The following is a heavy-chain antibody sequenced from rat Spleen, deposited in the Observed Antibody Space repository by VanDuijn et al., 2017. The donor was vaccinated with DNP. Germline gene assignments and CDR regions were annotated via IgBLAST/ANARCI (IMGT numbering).Heavy chain of an antibody. Sequence: EVQLVESGGGLVQPGRSLKLSCAASGFIFSKYGMAWVRQAPTKGLEWVASISTVGDNAYYRNSVKGRFTISRDNTKGTLYLQMDSLRSEDTATYYCTTDFERGYWGQGVMVTVSS. CDR3: TTDFERGY. CDR2: ISTVGDNA. J-gene: IGHJ2*01. V-gene: IGHV5-27*01. CDR1: GFIFSKYG. D-gene: IGHD1-11*01.